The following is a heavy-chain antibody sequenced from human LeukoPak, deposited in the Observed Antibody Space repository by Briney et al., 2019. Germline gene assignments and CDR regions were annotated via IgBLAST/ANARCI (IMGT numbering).Heavy chain of an antibody. Sequence: GASVKVSCKASGYTFTSYYMHWVRQAPGQGLEWMGIINPSGGSTSYAQKFQGRVTMTRDTSTSTVYMELSSLRSEDTAVYYCAREAWDYDILTGYYRAKKGWFDPWGQGTLVTASS. CDR1: GYTFTSYY. CDR3: AREAWDYDILTGYYRAKKGWFDP. D-gene: IGHD3-9*01. V-gene: IGHV1-46*03. CDR2: INPSGGST. J-gene: IGHJ5*02.